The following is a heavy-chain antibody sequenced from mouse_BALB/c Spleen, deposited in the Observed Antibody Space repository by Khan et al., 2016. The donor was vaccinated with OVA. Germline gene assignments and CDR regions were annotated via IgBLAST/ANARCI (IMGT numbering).Heavy chain of an antibody. CDR3: ASGLKYGNFDY. V-gene: IGHV9-2-1*01. CDR1: GYTFTDYS. D-gene: IGHD2-10*02. Sequence: QVQLQQSGPELKKPGETVKISCKASGYTFTDYSMHWVKQAPGKGLKWMGWINTETGEPTYADDFKGRFAFSLETSASTAYLQINNLKNEDTATYFCASGLKYGNFDYWGQGTTLTVSS. CDR2: INTETGEP. J-gene: IGHJ2*01.